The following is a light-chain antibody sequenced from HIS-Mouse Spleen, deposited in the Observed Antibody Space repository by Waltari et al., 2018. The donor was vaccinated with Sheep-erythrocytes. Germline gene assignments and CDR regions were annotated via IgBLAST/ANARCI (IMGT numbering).Light chain of an antibody. V-gene: IGLV2-8*01. Sequence: QSALTQPPSASGSPGQSVTISCTGTSSDVGGYNYVSWYQQHPGKAPKLMIYEVSRRPSGVPARFSGSKSGNTASLTVSGLQAEDEADEYCSSYAGSNNWVFGGGTKLTVL. CDR3: SSYAGSNNWV. J-gene: IGLJ3*02. CDR1: SSDVGGYNY. CDR2: EVS.